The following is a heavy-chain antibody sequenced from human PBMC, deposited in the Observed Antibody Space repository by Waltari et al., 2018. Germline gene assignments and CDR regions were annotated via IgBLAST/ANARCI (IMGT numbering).Heavy chain of an antibody. D-gene: IGHD2-2*01. Sequence: QVQLVESGGGVVQPGRSLRLSCAASGFTFSSYGMHWVRQAPGKGLEWVAVIWYDGSNNYYADSVKGRCTISRDNSKNTLYLQMNSLRAEDTAVYYCARDHRYCSSTSCYSSYYYGMDVWGQGTTVTVSS. CDR1: GFTFSSYG. J-gene: IGHJ6*02. CDR3: ARDHRYCSSTSCYSSYYYGMDV. CDR2: IWYDGSNN. V-gene: IGHV3-33*01.